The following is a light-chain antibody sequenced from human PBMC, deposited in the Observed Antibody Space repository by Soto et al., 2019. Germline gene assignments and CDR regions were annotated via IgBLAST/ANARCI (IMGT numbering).Light chain of an antibody. V-gene: IGLV2-14*03. CDR1: SSDVGVYDF. CDR2: DVN. CDR3: SSYTTSTTRV. Sequence: QSVLTQPASVSGSPGQSITISCAGTSSDVGVYDFVSWYQQHPGKAPKLLIYDVNNWPAGISNRFSGSKSGNTASLTISGLQAEDEADYYCSSYTTSTTRVFGGGTKLTVL. J-gene: IGLJ2*01.